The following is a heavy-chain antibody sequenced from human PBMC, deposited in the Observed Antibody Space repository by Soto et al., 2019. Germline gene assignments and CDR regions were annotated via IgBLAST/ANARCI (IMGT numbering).Heavy chain of an antibody. CDR1: GGSFSGYY. CDR3: ARRRGYSYGYIWYFDL. J-gene: IGHJ2*01. V-gene: IGHV4-34*01. Sequence: QVQLQQWGAGLLKPSETLSLTCAVYGGSFSGYYWSWIRQPPGKGLEWIGEINHSGSTNDNPSLKSRVTISVDTSKNQFSLKLSSVTTADTAVYYCARRRGYSYGYIWYFDLWGRGTLVTVSS. D-gene: IGHD5-18*01. CDR2: INHSGST.